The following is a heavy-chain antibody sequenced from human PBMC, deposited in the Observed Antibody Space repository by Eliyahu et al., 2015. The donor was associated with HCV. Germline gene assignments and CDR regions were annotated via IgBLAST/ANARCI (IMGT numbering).Heavy chain of an antibody. V-gene: IGHV1-46*01. D-gene: IGHD2-2*02. J-gene: IGHJ3*02. CDR2: INPSGGSA. CDR1: GYTFTSYY. Sequence: QVQLVQSGAEVKKPGASVKLSCKASGYTFTSYYMHWVRQAPGQGLEWMGIINPSGGSASYAQKFQGRVTMTRDTSTSTVYMELSSLRSEDTAVYYCARPPYTTSHFYTFDIWGQGTMVTVSS. CDR3: ARPPYTTSHFYTFDI.